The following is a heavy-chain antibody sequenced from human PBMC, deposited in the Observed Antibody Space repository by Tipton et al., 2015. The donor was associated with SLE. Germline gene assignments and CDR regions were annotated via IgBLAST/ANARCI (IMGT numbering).Heavy chain of an antibody. CDR3: ARSPIVAPLSVRPFDS. CDR2: ISAYNGNT. Sequence: QLVQSGAEVKKPGASVKVSCKASGYTFTSYGISWVRQAPGQGLEWMGWISAYNGNTNYAQKLQGRVTMTTDTSTSTAYMELRSLRADDTAVYYCARSPIVAPLSVRPFDSWGQGTLVTVSS. J-gene: IGHJ4*02. V-gene: IGHV1-18*01. D-gene: IGHD5-12*01. CDR1: GYTFTSYG.